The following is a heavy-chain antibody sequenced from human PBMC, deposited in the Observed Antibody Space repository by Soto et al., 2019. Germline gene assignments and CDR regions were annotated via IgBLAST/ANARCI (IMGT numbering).Heavy chain of an antibody. CDR2: ISAYTNNT. D-gene: IGHD1-1*01. CDR1: GSTFNSYY. V-gene: IGHV1-18*04. CDR3: ARTTPPTFD. Sequence: QVQLVQSGAEVKKPGASVKVYCKNSGSTFNSYYISWVRQSPGQGLEWMGWISAYTNNTNYAQKIQGRVTMTTDTLTVTAYLELMNLRYDDTAVYAGARTTPPTFDWGQGDLVTDS. J-gene: IGHJ4*02.